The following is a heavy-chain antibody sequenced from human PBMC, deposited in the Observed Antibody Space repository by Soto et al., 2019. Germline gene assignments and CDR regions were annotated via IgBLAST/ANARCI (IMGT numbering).Heavy chain of an antibody. CDR3: ARRSIPYYYDSSGYYWFDP. V-gene: IGHV3-33*01. D-gene: IGHD3-22*01. J-gene: IGHJ5*02. CDR1: GLTLSSYG. CDR2: IWYDGSNK. Sequence: GGSLRLSCGASGLTLSSYGTDWVRRAPGKGLDWVAVIWYDGSNKYYADSVKGRFTISRDNSKNTLYLQMNSLRAEDTAVYYCARRSIPYYYDSSGYYWFDPWGQGTLVTVS.